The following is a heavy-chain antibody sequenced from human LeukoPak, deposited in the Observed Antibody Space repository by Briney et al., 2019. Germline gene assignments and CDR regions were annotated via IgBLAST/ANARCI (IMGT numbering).Heavy chain of an antibody. CDR2: MNPNSGNT. V-gene: IGHV1-8*01. CDR1: GYTFTSYD. Sequence: ASVKVSCKASGYTFTSYDINWVRQATGQGLEWMGWMNPNSGNTGYAQKFQGRVTMTRNTSISTAYMELSSLRSEDTAVYYCAHLGDCSGGSCCGAFDIWGQGTMVTVSS. D-gene: IGHD2-15*01. J-gene: IGHJ3*02. CDR3: AHLGDCSGGSCCGAFDI.